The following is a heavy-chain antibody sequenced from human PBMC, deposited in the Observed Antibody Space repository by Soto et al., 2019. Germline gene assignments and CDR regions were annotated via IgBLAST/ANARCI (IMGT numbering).Heavy chain of an antibody. CDR2: IYYSGNT. Sequence: QVQLQESGPGLVKPSQTLSLTCSVSGVSVSSDIYYWSWIRHHPGQGLEWIGYIYYSGNTYYNPSLGGRVTISLDTSKNHFSLRLRSVTPSDTAVYSCARYPVVVVPAANYGLDVWGQGTTVTVS. V-gene: IGHV4-31*03. J-gene: IGHJ6*02. D-gene: IGHD2-2*01. CDR3: ARYPVVVVPAANYGLDV. CDR1: GVSVSSDIYY.